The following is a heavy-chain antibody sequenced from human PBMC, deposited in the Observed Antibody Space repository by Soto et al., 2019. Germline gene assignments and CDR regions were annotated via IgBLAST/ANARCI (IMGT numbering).Heavy chain of an antibody. D-gene: IGHD3-22*01. CDR1: GFTFSSYA. Sequence: GGSLRLSCAASGFTFSSYAMSWVRQAPGKGLEWVSAIGGSGGSTYYADSVKGRFTISRDNSKNTLYLQMNSLRGEDTAVYYCAKDRSYYDSSGYYYDYFDYWGQGTVVTV. V-gene: IGHV3-23*01. J-gene: IGHJ4*02. CDR2: IGGSGGST. CDR3: AKDRSYYDSSGYYYDYFDY.